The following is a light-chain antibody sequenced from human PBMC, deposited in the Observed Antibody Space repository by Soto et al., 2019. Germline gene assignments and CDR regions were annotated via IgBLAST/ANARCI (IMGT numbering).Light chain of an antibody. J-gene: IGLJ1*01. CDR1: SSDVGAYNC. CDR2: DVS. CDR3: SSYTSSGTYV. Sequence: QSVLTQPASVSGSPGQSIAISCTGTSSDVGAYNCVSWYQQYPGKAPKLMIYDVSNRPSGASNRFSGSKSGNTASLTISGLQAEDEADYYCSSYTSSGTYVFGTGTKVTVL. V-gene: IGLV2-14*01.